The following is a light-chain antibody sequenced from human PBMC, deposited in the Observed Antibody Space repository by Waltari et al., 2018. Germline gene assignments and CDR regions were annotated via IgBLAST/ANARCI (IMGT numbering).Light chain of an antibody. CDR2: GAS. CDR1: QSVGSN. V-gene: IGKV3-15*01. CDR3: QRYDSWPYT. Sequence: ETVMMQTPATLSVSPGHGATLSCRASQSVGSNLAWYQQTLGQPPRLLIYGASTRATGIPARFSGSGSGTEFTFTISSLQSEDFAVYFCQRYDSWPYTFGQGTKLEI. J-gene: IGKJ2*01.